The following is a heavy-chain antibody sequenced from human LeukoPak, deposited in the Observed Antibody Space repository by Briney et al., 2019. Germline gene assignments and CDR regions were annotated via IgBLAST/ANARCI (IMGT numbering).Heavy chain of an antibody. CDR2: ISYDGSNK. D-gene: IGHD5-18*01. CDR1: GFTFSSYA. J-gene: IGHJ2*01. V-gene: IGHV3-30-3*01. CDR3: ARDLGQLWLLWYFDL. Sequence: GGSLRLPCAASGFTFSSYAMHWVRQAPGKGLEWVAVISYDGSNKYYADSVKGRFTISRDNSKNTLYLQMNSLRAEDTAVYYCARDLGQLWLLWYFDLWGRGTLVTVSS.